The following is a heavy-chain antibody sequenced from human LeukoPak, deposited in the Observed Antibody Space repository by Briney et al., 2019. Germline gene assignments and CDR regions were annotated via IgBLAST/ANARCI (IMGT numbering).Heavy chain of an antibody. Sequence: ASVKVSCKASGYTFTSYGISWVRQAPGQVLERMGWISAYNGNTNYAQKLQGRVTMTTDTSASTAYMELRSLRSDDTAVYYCARDPHRASYSGSYYGYWGQGTLVTVSS. CDR1: GYTFTSYG. V-gene: IGHV1-18*01. D-gene: IGHD1-26*01. CDR3: ARDPHRASYSGSYYGY. J-gene: IGHJ4*02. CDR2: ISAYNGNT.